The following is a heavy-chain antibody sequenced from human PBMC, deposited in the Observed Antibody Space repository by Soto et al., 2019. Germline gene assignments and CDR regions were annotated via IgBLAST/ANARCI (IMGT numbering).Heavy chain of an antibody. CDR2: IYWGDEK. D-gene: IGHD3-22*01. V-gene: IGHV2-5*02. CDR1: GFSLTTSGVA. Sequence: QITLKESGPTLVKPTQTLTLPCTFSGFSLTTSGVAVGWIRQPPGKALEWVALIYWGDEKRYSPSRKSRLTIPKDTSKNQVVLTMTNVYAVDTARYFCAHESSDYLGFDYWGQGTLVTVSS. J-gene: IGHJ4*02. CDR3: AHESSDYLGFDY.